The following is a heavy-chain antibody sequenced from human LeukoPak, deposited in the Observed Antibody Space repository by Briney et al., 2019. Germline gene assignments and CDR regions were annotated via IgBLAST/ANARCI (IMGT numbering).Heavy chain of an antibody. Sequence: GGSLRLSCAASGFTFSRYAMSWGRQAPGKGLEWVSSITASGGSTYYADSVKGRFTISRDSSKNTLYLQMSSLRAEDTASYYCAKMGVTTERFWGQGTMVTVSS. D-gene: IGHD4-17*01. CDR3: AKMGVTTERF. V-gene: IGHV3-23*01. CDR1: GFTFSRYA. J-gene: IGHJ3*01. CDR2: ITASGGST.